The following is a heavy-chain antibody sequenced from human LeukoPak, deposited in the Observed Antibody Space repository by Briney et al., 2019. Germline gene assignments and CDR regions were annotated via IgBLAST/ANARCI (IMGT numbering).Heavy chain of an antibody. D-gene: IGHD6-13*01. V-gene: IGHV3-66*01. J-gene: IGHJ4*02. CDR1: GVTVSGHY. CDR3: ATDGWPQSPQHHLDH. CDR2: IFSVGTT. Sequence: GRSLRLSCAVSGVTVSGHYMSWVRQAPGKGLEWVSVIFSVGTTFYADSMKGRFTVSRDNSKNTVYLQMDSLRVEDTAVYCCATDGWPQSPQHHLDHWGQGILVTVSS.